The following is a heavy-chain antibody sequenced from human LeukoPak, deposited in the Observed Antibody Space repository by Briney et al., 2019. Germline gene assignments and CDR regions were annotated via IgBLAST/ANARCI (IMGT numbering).Heavy chain of an antibody. CDR2: IKEDEGQK. CDR1: GFSFSRYW. CDR3: VAEFGYVAVRWDS. D-gene: IGHD3-10*02. V-gene: IGHV3-7*01. Sequence: GGSLRLSCVASGFSFSRYWMSWVRQAPGKGLEWVANIKEDEGQKYYLDSVKGRFTISRDNTKNLLFLQLNSLRVEDTAVYYCVAEFGYVAVRWDSWGQGTPVTVSA. J-gene: IGHJ4*02.